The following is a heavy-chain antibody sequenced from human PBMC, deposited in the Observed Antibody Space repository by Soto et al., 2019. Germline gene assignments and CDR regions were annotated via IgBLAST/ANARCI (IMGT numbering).Heavy chain of an antibody. CDR1: GFTFSTYW. CDR2: ISNDGTGT. D-gene: IGHD3-22*01. Sequence: GGSLRLSCAASGFTFSTYWMSWVRQAPGKGLEWVSRISNDGTGTTYADSVQGRFTVSRDNSKTTVYLQMNRLRPEDTAVYFCVRDQDSRGYSVFNLWG. CDR3: VRDQDSRGYSVFNL. J-gene: IGHJ2*01. V-gene: IGHV3-74*01.